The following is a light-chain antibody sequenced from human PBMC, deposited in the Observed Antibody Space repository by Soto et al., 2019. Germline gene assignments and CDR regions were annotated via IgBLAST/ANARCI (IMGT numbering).Light chain of an antibody. CDR1: QSVSSY. V-gene: IGKV3-11*01. Sequence: EIVLTQSPATLSLSPGERATLSCRASQSVSSYLAWYQQKPGQAPRLLIYDASNRATGIPARFSGSGSVTEFTLTISSLEPEDFAVYCCQQRSNWPPISFGQGTRLEIK. CDR3: QQRSNWPPIS. CDR2: DAS. J-gene: IGKJ5*01.